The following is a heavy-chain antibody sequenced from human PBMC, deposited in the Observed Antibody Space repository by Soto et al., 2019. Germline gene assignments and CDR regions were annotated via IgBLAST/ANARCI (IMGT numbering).Heavy chain of an antibody. J-gene: IGHJ6*02. D-gene: IGHD3-10*01. CDR3: ARHVTMVRGVILYYYYGMDV. Sequence: PSETLSLTCAVSGASIGTSNWWSWVRQSPGKGLEWIGEIHDSGSTKYNPSLKSRVTISLDKSKNQFSLNASSVTAADTAVYYCARHVTMVRGVILYYYYGMDVWGQGTTVTVSS. CDR2: IHDSGST. V-gene: IGHV4-4*02. CDR1: GASIGTSNW.